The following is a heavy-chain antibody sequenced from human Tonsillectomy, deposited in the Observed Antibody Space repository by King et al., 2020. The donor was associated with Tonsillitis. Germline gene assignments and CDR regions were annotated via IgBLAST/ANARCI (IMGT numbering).Heavy chain of an antibody. D-gene: IGHD5-18*01. CDR2: IDPSDSYT. J-gene: IGHJ4*02. V-gene: IGHV5-10-1*03. CDR3: ASDRDTTMIKG. CDR1: GNSFTSYC. Sequence: QLVQSGAEVKKPGESLRISCKGSGNSFTSYCISWVRQMTGKGLEWMGRIDPSDSYTNYSPSFKGHVTISADKSISTAYLQWSSLKASDTAIYYCASDRDTTMIKGWGQGTLVTVSS.